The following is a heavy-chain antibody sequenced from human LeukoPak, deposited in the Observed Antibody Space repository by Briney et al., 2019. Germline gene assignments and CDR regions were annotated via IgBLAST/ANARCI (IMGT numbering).Heavy chain of an antibody. J-gene: IGHJ4*02. CDR2: IRYDGSNK. CDR1: GFTFSSYG. V-gene: IGHV3-30*02. CDR3: ARHYYGSGRIVD. D-gene: IGHD3-10*01. Sequence: GGSLRLSCAASGFTFSSYGMHWVRQAPGKGLEWVAFIRYDGSNKYYADSVKGRFTISRDNAKNSLFLQMNSLSGEDTAVYYCARHYYGSGRIVDWAQGTLVTVSS.